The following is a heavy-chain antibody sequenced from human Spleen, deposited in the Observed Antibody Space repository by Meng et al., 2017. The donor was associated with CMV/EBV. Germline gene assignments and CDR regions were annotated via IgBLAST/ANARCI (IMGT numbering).Heavy chain of an antibody. CDR1: FTFSNYW. V-gene: IGHV3-74*01. Sequence: FTFSNYWMYWVRQAPGKGLVWVSRINSDGSSTSYADSVKGRFTISRDNAKNTLYLQMNSLRAEDTAVYYCARDSYFVLLAAARNWFDPWGQGTLVTVSS. CDR2: INSDGSST. D-gene: IGHD2-2*01. CDR3: ARDSYFVLLAAARNWFDP. J-gene: IGHJ5*02.